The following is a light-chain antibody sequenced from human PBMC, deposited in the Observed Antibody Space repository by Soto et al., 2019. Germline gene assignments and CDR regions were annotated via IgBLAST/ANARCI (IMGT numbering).Light chain of an antibody. CDR2: GAS. V-gene: IGKV3-15*01. CDR3: LQYNDWPPKQYT. J-gene: IGKJ2*01. CDR1: QSVSSD. Sequence: EIVMTQSPATLSVSPGERVTLSCRASQSVSSDLAWYQHKPGQAPRLLIYGASTRATTTPARFSGSGSGTEVSLSISSLQSEDFAVYYCLQYNDWPPKQYTFGQGTKLEIK.